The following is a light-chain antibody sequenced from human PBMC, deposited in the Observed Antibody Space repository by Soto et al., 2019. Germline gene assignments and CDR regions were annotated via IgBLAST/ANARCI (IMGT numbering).Light chain of an antibody. CDR1: QSVSSSF. Sequence: EIVLTQSPGTLSLSPGERATLSCRASQSVSSSFLAWYQQKPGQAPRLLIYGASSRATGIPDRFSGSGSGTDFTLTISRLEPEDFAVYYCPQYGTSPYTFGQGTELEIK. V-gene: IGKV3-20*01. CDR2: GAS. CDR3: PQYGTSPYT. J-gene: IGKJ2*01.